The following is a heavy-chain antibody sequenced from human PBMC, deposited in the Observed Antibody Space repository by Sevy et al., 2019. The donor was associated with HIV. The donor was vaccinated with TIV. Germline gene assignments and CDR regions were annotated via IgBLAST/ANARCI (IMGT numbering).Heavy chain of an antibody. CDR2: IDPSDSYT. J-gene: IGHJ6*03. V-gene: IGHV5-10-1*01. CDR1: GYSFTSYW. D-gene: IGHD6-13*01. CDR3: ERHGSRGSSWYSGHYYYYYMDV. Sequence: GESLKISCKGSGYSFTSYWISWVRQMPGKGLEWMGRIDPSDSYTNYSPSFQGHVAISADKSIRPAYLQWSRLKASDTAMYYCERHGSRGSSWYSGHYYYYYMDVWGKGTTVTVSS.